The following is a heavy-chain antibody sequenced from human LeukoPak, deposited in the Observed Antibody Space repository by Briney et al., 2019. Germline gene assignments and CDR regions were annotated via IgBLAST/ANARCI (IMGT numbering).Heavy chain of an antibody. Sequence: GGSLRLSCAASGFTFSSYSMNWVRQAPGKGLEWVSSISSSSYIYYADSVKGRFTIPRDNAKNSLYLQMNSLRAEDTAVYYCARDGREAAAGFDAFDIWGQGTMVTVSS. CDR1: GFTFSSYS. V-gene: IGHV3-21*01. CDR3: ARDGREAAAGFDAFDI. CDR2: ISSSSYI. J-gene: IGHJ3*02. D-gene: IGHD6-13*01.